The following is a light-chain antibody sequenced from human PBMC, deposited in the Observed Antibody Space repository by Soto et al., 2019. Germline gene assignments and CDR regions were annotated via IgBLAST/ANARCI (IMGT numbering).Light chain of an antibody. CDR1: SSDVGGYNY. Sequence: QSALTQPRSVSGSPGQSVTISCTGTSSDVGGYNYVSWYQQHPGKAPKLMIYDVSKRPSGVPDRFSGSKSGNTASLTISGLQVEDEADYSCCSYAGSSWVLGTGTKVTVL. CDR3: CSYAGSSWV. J-gene: IGLJ1*01. V-gene: IGLV2-11*01. CDR2: DVS.